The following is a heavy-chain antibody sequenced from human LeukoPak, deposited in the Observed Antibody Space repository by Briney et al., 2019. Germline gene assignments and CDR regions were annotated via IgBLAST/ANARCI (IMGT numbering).Heavy chain of an antibody. CDR1: GYTFTGYF. D-gene: IGHD5-18*01. J-gene: IGHJ4*02. CDR3: ARGDTATFDY. V-gene: IGHV1-2*02. CDR2: INPKSGDS. Sequence: ASVTVSCKASGYTFTGYFLHWVRQAPGQGLEWIGWINPKSGDSNHAQKFQDRVTMTGDTSISTAYMELSSLRSNDTAVYYCARGDTATFDYWGQGTLVTVSS.